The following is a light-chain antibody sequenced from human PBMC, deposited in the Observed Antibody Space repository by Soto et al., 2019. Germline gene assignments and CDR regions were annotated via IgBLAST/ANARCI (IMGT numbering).Light chain of an antibody. CDR1: SSDVGGYNY. Sequence: QSALTQPPSASESPGQLVTISCTGTSSDVGGYNYVSWYQQHPGKAPKLMIYEVSKRPSGVPDRFSGSKSGNTASLTVSGLQAEDEADYYCSSYAGSNNLVFGGGTKLTVL. V-gene: IGLV2-8*01. J-gene: IGLJ3*02. CDR3: SSYAGSNNLV. CDR2: EVS.